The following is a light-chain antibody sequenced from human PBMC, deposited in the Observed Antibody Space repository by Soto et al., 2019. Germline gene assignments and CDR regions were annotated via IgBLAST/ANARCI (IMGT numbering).Light chain of an antibody. CDR2: DDN. V-gene: IGLV1-51*01. J-gene: IGLJ1*01. CDR3: GSWDSSLSAYV. Sequence: VLTQSPGTLSLSPGERATLSCRASQSVSSSYLAWYQQKPGQAPRLLIYDDNKRPSGIPDRFSGSKSGTSATLGITGFQTGDEADYYCGSWDSSLSAYVFGTGTKVTVL. CDR1: SQSVSSSY.